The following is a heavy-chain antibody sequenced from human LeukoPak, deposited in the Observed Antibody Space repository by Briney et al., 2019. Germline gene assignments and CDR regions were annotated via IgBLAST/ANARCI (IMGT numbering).Heavy chain of an antibody. V-gene: IGHV1-24*01. CDR3: ATDLGGSYYERNY. D-gene: IGHD1-26*01. CDR2: FDPEDGET. Sequence: ASVKVSCKVSGYALTELSMHWVRQAPGKGLEWMGGFDPEDGETIYAQKFQGRVTMTEDTSTDTAYMELSSLRSEDTAVYYCATDLGGSYYERNYWGQGTLVTVSS. CDR1: GYALTELS. J-gene: IGHJ4*02.